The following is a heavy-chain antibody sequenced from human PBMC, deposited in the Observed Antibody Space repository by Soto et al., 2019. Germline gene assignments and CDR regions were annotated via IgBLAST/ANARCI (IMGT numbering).Heavy chain of an antibody. Sequence: PGGSLRLSCAASGFTVSDNYMNWVRQAPGKGLEWVSVIYSGGSTYYTDSVKGRFTISRDNSKNTLYLQMNGLRAEDTAVYYCARGYPTGGNGLDVWGQGTTVTVSS. CDR1: GFTVSDNY. D-gene: IGHD2-15*01. CDR3: ARGYPTGGNGLDV. V-gene: IGHV3-53*01. J-gene: IGHJ6*02. CDR2: IYSGGST.